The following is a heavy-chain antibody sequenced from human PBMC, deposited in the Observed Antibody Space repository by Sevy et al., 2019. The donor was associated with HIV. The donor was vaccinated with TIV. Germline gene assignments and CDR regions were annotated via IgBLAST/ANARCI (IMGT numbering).Heavy chain of an antibody. CDR1: GFAISNYA. J-gene: IGHJ5*02. CDR3: AKVEGGYDYIWGSYRYHWFDP. Sequence: GGSLRLSCAASGFAISNYAMTWVRQAPGKGLEWVSAISGSGVNTYYADSVKGRFTMSRDKSKNTLYLEMNSLRAEDTALYYWAKVEGGYDYIWGSYRYHWFDPWGQGTLVTVSS. CDR2: ISGSGVNT. D-gene: IGHD3-16*02. V-gene: IGHV3-23*01.